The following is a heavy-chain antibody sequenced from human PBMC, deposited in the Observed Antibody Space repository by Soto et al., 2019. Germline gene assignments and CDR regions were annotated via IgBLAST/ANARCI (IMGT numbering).Heavy chain of an antibody. V-gene: IGHV4-4*07. J-gene: IGHJ6*02. D-gene: IGHD3-3*01. Sequence: SETLSLTCTVSGGSISSYYWSWTRQPAGKGLEWIGRIYTSGSTNYNPSLKSRVTMSVDTSKNQFSLKLSSVTAADTAVYYCAREVMSYDFWSGGLKSYYYGMDVWGQGTTVTVSS. CDR1: GGSISSYY. CDR2: IYTSGST. CDR3: AREVMSYDFWSGGLKSYYYGMDV.